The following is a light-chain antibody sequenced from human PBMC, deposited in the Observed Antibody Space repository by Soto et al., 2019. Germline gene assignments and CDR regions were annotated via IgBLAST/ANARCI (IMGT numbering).Light chain of an antibody. CDR1: QSISKW. CDR2: AAS. Sequence: DIQMTHSPSTLSASVGDRVTITCRASQSISKWLAWHQQKPGKAPRLLIYAASSLQNGVPPRFSGTYSGTDFSLTISSLQPGDSATYFCQQTRDFPLTLGGGTKVDIK. CDR3: QQTRDFPLT. V-gene: IGKV1-12*01. J-gene: IGKJ4*01.